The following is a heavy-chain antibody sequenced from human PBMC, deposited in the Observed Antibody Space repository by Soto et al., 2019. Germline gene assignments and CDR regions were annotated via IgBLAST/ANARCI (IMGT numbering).Heavy chain of an antibody. V-gene: IGHV3-48*01. Sequence: GGPLRLPCAASGFTFSSYSMNWFRQAPGKGQEWDSYISSSSSTIYYADSVKGRFTISRDNAKNSLYLQMNSLRAEDTAVYYCARESYLSYSNSGFDPWGQGTLVTVSS. CDR2: ISSSSSTI. CDR3: ARESYLSYSNSGFDP. J-gene: IGHJ5*02. D-gene: IGHD4-4*01. CDR1: GFTFSSYS.